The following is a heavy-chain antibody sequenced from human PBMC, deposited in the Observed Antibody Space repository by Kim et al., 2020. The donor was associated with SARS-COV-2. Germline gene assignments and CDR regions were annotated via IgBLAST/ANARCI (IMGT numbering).Heavy chain of an antibody. CDR2: IYYSGST. D-gene: IGHD3-16*02. CDR1: GGSVSSGSYY. Sequence: SETLSLTCTVSGGSVSSGSYYWSWIRQPPGKGLEWIGYIYYSGSTNYNPSLKSRVTISVDTSKNQFSLKLSSVTAADTAVYYCAREFFHLGELSLYRVLDYWGQGTLVTVSS. J-gene: IGHJ4*02. CDR3: AREFFHLGELSLYRVLDY. V-gene: IGHV4-61*01.